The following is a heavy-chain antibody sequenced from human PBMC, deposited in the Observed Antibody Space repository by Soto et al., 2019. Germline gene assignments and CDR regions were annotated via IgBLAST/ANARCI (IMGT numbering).Heavy chain of an antibody. CDR3: ARSGRDGYNP. Sequence: GGSLRLSCAASGFTFNTYWMSWVRQAPGKGLEWVAHIKEHGGQDFYVDSVKGRFTIFRDNTKNLVYLQMNRLRAEDTAVYYCARSGRDGYNPWGQGTLVTVSS. D-gene: IGHD5-12*01. CDR2: IKEHGGQD. V-gene: IGHV3-7*01. CDR1: GFTFNTYW. J-gene: IGHJ5*02.